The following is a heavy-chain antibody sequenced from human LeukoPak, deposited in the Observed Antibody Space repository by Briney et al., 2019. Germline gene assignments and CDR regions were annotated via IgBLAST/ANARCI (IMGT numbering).Heavy chain of an antibody. CDR3: AKQEKGYSYGAGYYYYYMDV. J-gene: IGHJ6*03. CDR2: FSGSVGGT. CDR1: GFTFTSYP. D-gene: IGHD5-18*01. V-gene: IGHV3-23*01. Sequence: GGSLRLSCAASGFTFTSYPISWVRRPPGKGLEWVSPFSGSVGGTYYADSVKGRFTISRDNSKNTLYLQMNSLRAEDTAVYYCAKQEKGYSYGAGYYYYYMDVWGKGTTVTVSS.